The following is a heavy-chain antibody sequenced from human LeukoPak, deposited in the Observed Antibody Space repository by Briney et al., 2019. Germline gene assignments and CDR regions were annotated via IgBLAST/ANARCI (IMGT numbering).Heavy chain of an antibody. V-gene: IGHV3-30*04. D-gene: IGHD6-19*01. CDR2: ISYDGSNK. CDR3: AGRAVAGFDY. CDR1: GFTFSSYA. Sequence: PGRSLRLSCAASGFTFSSYAMHWVRQAPGKGREWVAVISYDGSNKYYADSVKGRFTISRDNSKNTLYLQMNSLRAEDTAVYYCAGRAVAGFDYWGQGTLVTVSS. J-gene: IGHJ4*02.